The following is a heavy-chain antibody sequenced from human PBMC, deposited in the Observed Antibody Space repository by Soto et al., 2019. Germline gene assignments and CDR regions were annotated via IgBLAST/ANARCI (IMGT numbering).Heavy chain of an antibody. CDR2: IWYDGSNK. J-gene: IGHJ6*02. Sequence: GGSMRLSCAASGFPFSSYGMHWVRQAPGKGLEWVAVIWYDGSNKYYADSVKGRFTISRDNSKNTLCLQMNSLRAEDTAVYYCARDGITMVRGAKNYYYYGMDVWGQGTTVTVSS. CDR3: ARDGITMVRGAKNYYYYGMDV. V-gene: IGHV3-33*01. CDR1: GFPFSSYG. D-gene: IGHD3-10*01.